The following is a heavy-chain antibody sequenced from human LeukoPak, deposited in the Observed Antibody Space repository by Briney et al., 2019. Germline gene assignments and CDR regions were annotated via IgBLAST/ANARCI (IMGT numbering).Heavy chain of an antibody. Sequence: GGSLRLSCAASGFTFANYWMTWVRQAPGKGLEWVAIINFDGSEKYYADSLKGRFTISRDNAEKSLYLQMNSLRAEDTALYYCARDGGSGWSLSHWGQGTLVTVSS. CDR1: GFTFANYW. V-gene: IGHV3-7*01. CDR3: ARDGGSGWSLSH. CDR2: INFDGSEK. J-gene: IGHJ1*01. D-gene: IGHD6-13*01.